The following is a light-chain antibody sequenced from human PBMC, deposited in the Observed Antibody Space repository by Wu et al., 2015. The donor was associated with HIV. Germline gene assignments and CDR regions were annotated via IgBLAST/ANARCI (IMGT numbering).Light chain of an antibody. Sequence: EIVMTQSPATLSVSPGERATLSCRASQSISNKVAWYQQKPGQAPRLLIYGASTRVTGIPARFSGSGSGTEFTLTISSLQSEDFAVYYCQQYNNWPPLTFGGGTKVEIK. CDR3: QQYNNWPPLT. CDR2: GAS. J-gene: IGKJ4*01. CDR1: QSISNK. V-gene: IGKV3-15*01.